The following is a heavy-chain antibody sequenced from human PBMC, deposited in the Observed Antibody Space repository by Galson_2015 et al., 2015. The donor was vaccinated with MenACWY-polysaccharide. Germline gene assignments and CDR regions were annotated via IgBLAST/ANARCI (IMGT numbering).Heavy chain of an antibody. J-gene: IGHJ5*02. D-gene: IGHD3-22*01. CDR3: ARGGKYYYDSSGYLNWFDP. Sequence: VKVSCKASGYSFSSYDINWVRQTTGQGLEWMGWMNPNCGNTGYAQKFQGRVTMTRNTSISIAYMELSSLRSEDTAVYYCARGGKYYYDSSGYLNWFDPWGQGTLVTVSS. CDR1: GYSFSSYD. CDR2: MNPNCGNT. V-gene: IGHV1-8*01.